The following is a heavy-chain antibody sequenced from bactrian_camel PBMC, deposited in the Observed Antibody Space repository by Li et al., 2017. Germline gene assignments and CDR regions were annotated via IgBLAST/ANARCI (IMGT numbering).Heavy chain of an antibody. V-gene: IGHV3S53*01. Sequence: HVQLVESGGGSVQAGGSLKLSCADSGVTDSLDCMAWFRQTPGKEREGIAAMHRSGRTYYVGSGQARYTISRSLDNAKNTAYLQMNSLKPEDTAMYYCASDRASGTYCSQIGYWGQGTQVTVS. D-gene: IGHD2*01. CDR1: GVTDSLDC. CDR2: MHRSGRT. CDR3: ASDRASGTYCSQIGY. J-gene: IGHJ6*01.